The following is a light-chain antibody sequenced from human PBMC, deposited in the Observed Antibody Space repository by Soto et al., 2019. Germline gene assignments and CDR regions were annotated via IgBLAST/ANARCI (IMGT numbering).Light chain of an antibody. CDR1: QSVSSNH. CDR3: QQYGSSPPWT. CDR2: GAS. Sequence: ESVFTQSPGTLSLSPGERATLSCRASQSVSSNHLAWYQQKRGQPPRLLIYGASSRATGIPDRFSGSGSGTDFTLTISRLEPEDFAVYYCQQYGSSPPWTFGQGTKVDIK. J-gene: IGKJ1*01. V-gene: IGKV3-20*01.